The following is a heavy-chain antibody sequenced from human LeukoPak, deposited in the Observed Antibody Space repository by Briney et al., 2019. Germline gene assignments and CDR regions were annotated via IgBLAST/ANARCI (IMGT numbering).Heavy chain of an antibody. Sequence: PSETLSLTCAVYGGSISGYYWSWIRQPPGKGLEWIGEINHSGSTNYNPSLKSRVTISVDTSKNQFSLKLSSVTAADTAVYYCARAIIGEAALDYWGQGTLVTVSS. J-gene: IGHJ4*02. V-gene: IGHV4-34*01. D-gene: IGHD6-6*01. CDR2: INHSGST. CDR1: GGSISGYY. CDR3: ARAIIGEAALDY.